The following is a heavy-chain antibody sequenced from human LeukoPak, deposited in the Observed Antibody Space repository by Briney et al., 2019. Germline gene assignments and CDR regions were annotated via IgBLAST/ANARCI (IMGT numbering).Heavy chain of an antibody. CDR3: ARDPPGSGSFLDS. J-gene: IGHJ4*02. CDR2: IYYTGST. CDR1: GGSIHSYY. V-gene: IGHV4-59*01. D-gene: IGHD3-10*01. Sequence: SETLSLTCTVSGGSIHSYYWSWIRQPPGRGLEYIGYIYYTGSTNYNPSLKSRVTISVDMSKNQFSLKLSSVTAADTAVYYCARDPPGSGSFLDSWGQGTLVTVSS.